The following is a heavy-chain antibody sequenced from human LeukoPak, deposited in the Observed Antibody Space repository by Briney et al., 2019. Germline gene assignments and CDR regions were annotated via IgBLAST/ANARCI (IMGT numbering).Heavy chain of an antibody. CDR2: IKSKTDGGTT. D-gene: IGHD3-22*01. CDR1: GFTFSNAW. CDR3: TTVGLQDYYDTNGYYYFDY. V-gene: IGHV3-15*01. J-gene: IGHJ4*02. Sequence: GGSLRLSCAASGFTFSNAWMSWVRQAPGKGLEWVGRIKSKTDGGTTDYAAPVKGRFTISRDDSKNTLYLQMNSLKTEDTAVYYCTTVGLQDYYDTNGYYYFDYWGQGTLVTVSS.